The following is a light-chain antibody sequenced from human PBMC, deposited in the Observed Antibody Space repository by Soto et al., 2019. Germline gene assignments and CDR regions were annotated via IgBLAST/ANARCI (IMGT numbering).Light chain of an antibody. Sequence: EVVMTQSPATLSVSPGERATLSCRASQSVSSNLAWYQQKPGQPPRLLIYCASTRATGVPARFSGSGSGTEFTLSISSLQSEDFGVYYCQQYNNWPPWTFGQGTKVDIK. J-gene: IGKJ1*01. CDR2: CAS. CDR3: QQYNNWPPWT. V-gene: IGKV3-15*01. CDR1: QSVSSN.